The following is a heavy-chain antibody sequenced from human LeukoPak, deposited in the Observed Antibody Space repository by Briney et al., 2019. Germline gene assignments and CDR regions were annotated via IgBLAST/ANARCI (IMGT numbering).Heavy chain of an antibody. D-gene: IGHD6-19*01. J-gene: IGHJ3*02. Sequence: GGSLRLSCTASGFTFGDYAMSWFRQAPGKGREWVGFIRSKAYGGTTEYAASVKGRFTISRDDSKSIAYLQMNSLKTEDTAVYYCTRDSSGPDAFDIWGQGTMVTVSS. V-gene: IGHV3-49*03. CDR1: GFTFGDYA. CDR2: IRSKAYGGTT. CDR3: TRDSSGPDAFDI.